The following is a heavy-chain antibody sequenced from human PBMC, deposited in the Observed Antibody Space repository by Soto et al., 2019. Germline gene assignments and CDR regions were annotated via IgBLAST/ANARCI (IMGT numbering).Heavy chain of an antibody. D-gene: IGHD3-16*01. V-gene: IGHV3-30*18. Sequence: QVQLVESGGGVVQPGRSLSLSCEASGFSSGKYGMHWAGQAPGKGLEWVAEMSDDGSKKYYGDSVKGRFTISRDNSKNTLYLLMDSLRPEDTAMYYCAKELRETGGYYFDCWGQGTLVTVSS. CDR3: AKELRETGGYYFDC. J-gene: IGHJ4*02. CDR1: GFSSGKYG. CDR2: MSDDGSKK.